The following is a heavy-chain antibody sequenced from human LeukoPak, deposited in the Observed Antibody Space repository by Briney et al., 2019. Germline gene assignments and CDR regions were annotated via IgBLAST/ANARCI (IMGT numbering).Heavy chain of an antibody. Sequence: GGSLRLSCAASGFTFSSYWMNWARQAPGKGLEWVASINHNGNVNYYVDSVKGRFTISRDNSRSTLYLQMNSLRPEDTAIYYCAREGYYGSGSPPSLYFDYWGQGTLVTVSS. CDR3: AREGYYGSGSPPSLYFDY. J-gene: IGHJ4*02. CDR1: GFTFSSYW. V-gene: IGHV3-7*01. CDR2: INHNGNVN. D-gene: IGHD3-10*01.